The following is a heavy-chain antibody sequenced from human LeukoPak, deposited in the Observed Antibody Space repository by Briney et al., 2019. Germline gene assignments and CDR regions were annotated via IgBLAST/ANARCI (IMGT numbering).Heavy chain of an antibody. D-gene: IGHD2-2*01. Sequence: GRALRLSCAASGFTFSSYGMHWVRQAPGKGLEGVAVIWYEGSNKYYADSVKSRFTISRDNSKNTLYLQMNSLRAEDTAVYYCARGGVPAAYIDYWGQGTLVTVSS. V-gene: IGHV3-33*01. CDR3: ARGGVPAAYIDY. CDR1: GFTFSSYG. J-gene: IGHJ4*02. CDR2: IWYEGSNK.